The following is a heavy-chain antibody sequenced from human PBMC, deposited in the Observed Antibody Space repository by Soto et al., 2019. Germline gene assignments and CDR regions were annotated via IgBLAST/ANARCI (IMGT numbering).Heavy chain of an antibody. Sequence: LRLSFAASGFTFSSYAMSWVRQAPGKGLEWVSAISGSGGSTYYADSVKGRFTISRDNSKNTLYLQMNSLRAEDTAVYYCAKGYSSSWWVFDYWGQGTLVTVSS. J-gene: IGHJ4*02. CDR1: GFTFSSYA. D-gene: IGHD6-13*01. V-gene: IGHV3-23*01. CDR3: AKGYSSSWWVFDY. CDR2: ISGSGGST.